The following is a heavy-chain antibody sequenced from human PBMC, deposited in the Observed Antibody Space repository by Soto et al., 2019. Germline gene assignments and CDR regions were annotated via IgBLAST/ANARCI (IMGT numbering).Heavy chain of an antibody. V-gene: IGHV1-3*01. CDR1: GYTFTSYA. CDR3: ARDLRFFDWSLDYYFDY. CDR2: INAGNGNT. D-gene: IGHD3-9*01. Sequence: ASVKVSCKASGYTFTSYAMHWVRQAPGQRLEWMGWINAGNGNTKYSQKFQDRISMTTDASTSTAYMELRSLRSDDTAVYFCARDLRFFDWSLDYYFDYSGQGTLVTVSS. J-gene: IGHJ4*02.